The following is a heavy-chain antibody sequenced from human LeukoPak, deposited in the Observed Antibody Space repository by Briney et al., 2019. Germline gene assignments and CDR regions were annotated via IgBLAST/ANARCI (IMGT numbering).Heavy chain of an antibody. CDR2: ISGSGVST. J-gene: IGHJ4*02. V-gene: IGHV3-23*01. CDR1: GFTFSSYA. D-gene: IGHD5-24*01. Sequence: GGSLRLSCAASGFTFSSYAMSWVRQAPGRGLEWVSAISGSGVSTYYADSVKGRFTISRDNSKNRLYLQMNSLRAEDTAVYYCAKAGDAWGYNSPLGGRFDYWGQGTLVTVS. CDR3: AKAGDAWGYNSPLGGRFDY.